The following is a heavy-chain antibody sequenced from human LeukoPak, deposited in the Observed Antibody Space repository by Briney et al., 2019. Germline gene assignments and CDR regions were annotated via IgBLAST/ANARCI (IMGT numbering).Heavy chain of an antibody. CDR3: ARDSEYSSSFAFDI. CDR1: GFTFSSYS. J-gene: IGHJ3*02. V-gene: IGHV3-7*01. D-gene: IGHD6-13*01. CDR2: INQDGSEK. Sequence: GGSLRLSCAASGFTFSSYSMNWVRQAPGKGLEWVANINQDGSEKYSVDSVKGRFTISRDNAKNSLYLQMNSLRAEDTAVYYCARDSEYSSSFAFDIWGQGTMLTVSS.